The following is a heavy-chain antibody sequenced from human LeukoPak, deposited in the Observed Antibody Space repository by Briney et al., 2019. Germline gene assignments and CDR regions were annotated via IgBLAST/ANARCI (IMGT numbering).Heavy chain of an antibody. CDR1: GFTFSSYS. J-gene: IGHJ3*02. CDR3: ARGSSGWELGAFDI. CDR2: ISSSSSTI. Sequence: PGGSLRLSCAASGFTFSSYSMNWVRQAPGKGLEWVSYISSSSSTIYYADSVKGRLTISRDNAKNSLYLQMNSLRAEDTAVYYCARGSSGWELGAFDIWGQGTMVTVSS. D-gene: IGHD6-19*01. V-gene: IGHV3-48*01.